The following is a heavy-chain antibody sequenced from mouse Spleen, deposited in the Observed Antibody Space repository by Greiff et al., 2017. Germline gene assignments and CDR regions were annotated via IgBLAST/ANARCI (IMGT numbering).Heavy chain of an antibody. J-gene: IGHJ2*01. Sequence: EVKLEESGPSLVKPSQTLSLTCSVPGNSITSGYWNWIRKFPGNKLEYMGYISYSGSTYYNPSLKSRISITRDTSKNQYYLQLNSVTTEDTATYYCARLYYALYYFDYWGQGTTLTVSS. V-gene: IGHV3-8*02. CDR1: GNSITSGY. CDR3: ARLYYALYYFDY. CDR2: ISYSGST. D-gene: IGHD2-1*01.